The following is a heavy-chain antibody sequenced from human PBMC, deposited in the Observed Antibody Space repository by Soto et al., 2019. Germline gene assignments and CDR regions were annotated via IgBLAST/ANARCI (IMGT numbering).Heavy chain of an antibody. J-gene: IGHJ6*02. CDR3: ARDLCPLGSGSPCPTFGLDV. CDR1: GYSLTGHH. Sequence: QLQLVQSGSEVKPPGASVKVSCKASGYSLTGHHMHWVRQVSGDRHEHLGWLKSDNGGTYYAPKFQGRVTFTRDTFTSTASMELTGLQSDDTAVYFCARDLCPLGSGSPCPTFGLDVWGQGTTVTVSS. V-gene: IGHV1-2*02. D-gene: IGHD3-10*01. CDR2: LKSDNGGT.